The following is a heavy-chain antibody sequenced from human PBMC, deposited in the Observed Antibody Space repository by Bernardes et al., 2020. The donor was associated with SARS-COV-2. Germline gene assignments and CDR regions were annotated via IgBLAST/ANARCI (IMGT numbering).Heavy chain of an antibody. J-gene: IGHJ6*02. V-gene: IGHV4-34*01. CDR1: GGSFSGYY. CDR2: INHSGST. CDR3: ASLRYGHYYYYGMDV. Sequence: SETLSLTCAVYGGSFSGYYWSWIRQPPGKGLEWIGEINHSGSTNYNPSLKSRVTISVDTSKNQFSLKLSSVTAADTAVYYCASLRYGHYYYYGMDVWGQGTTVTVSS. D-gene: IGHD3-9*01.